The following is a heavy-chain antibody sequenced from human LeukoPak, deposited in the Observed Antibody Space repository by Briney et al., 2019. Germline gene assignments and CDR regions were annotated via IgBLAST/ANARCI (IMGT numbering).Heavy chain of an antibody. V-gene: IGHV4-39*01. Sequence: PSETLSLTCTVSGGSISSSSYYWGWIRQPPGKGLEWIGSIYYSGSTYYNPSLKSRVTISVDTSKNQFSLKLSSVTAADTAVYYCARGELEGGSGSVGWFDPWGQGTLVTVSS. CDR2: IYYSGST. J-gene: IGHJ5*02. D-gene: IGHD3-10*01. CDR3: ARGELEGGSGSVGWFDP. CDR1: GGSISSSSYY.